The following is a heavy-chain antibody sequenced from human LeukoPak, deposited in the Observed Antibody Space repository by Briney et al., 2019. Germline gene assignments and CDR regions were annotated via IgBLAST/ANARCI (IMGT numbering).Heavy chain of an antibody. V-gene: IGHV4-30-4*01. D-gene: IGHD6-19*01. CDR3: ARRSTVAGTYWFDP. J-gene: IGHJ5*02. Sequence: SETLSLTCTVSGGSISSGDYYWRWIRQPPGKGLEWIGYIYYSGSTYYNPSLKSRVTISVDTSKNQFSLKLSSVTAADTAVYYCARRSTVAGTYWFDPWGQGTLVTVSS. CDR2: IYYSGST. CDR1: GGSISSGDYY.